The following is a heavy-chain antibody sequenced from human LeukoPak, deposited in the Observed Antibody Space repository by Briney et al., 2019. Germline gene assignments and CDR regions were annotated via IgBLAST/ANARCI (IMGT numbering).Heavy chain of an antibody. J-gene: IGHJ6*02. D-gene: IGHD3-22*01. Sequence: SCKASGYTFTGYYMHWVRQAPGKGLEWVAVIWYDGSNKYYADSVKGRFTISRDNSKNTLYLQMNSLRAEDTAVYYCARDDYDSSGYYYSYYYYGMDVWGQGTTVTVSS. V-gene: IGHV3-33*01. CDR1: GYTFTGYY. CDR2: IWYDGSNK. CDR3: ARDDYDSSGYYYSYYYYGMDV.